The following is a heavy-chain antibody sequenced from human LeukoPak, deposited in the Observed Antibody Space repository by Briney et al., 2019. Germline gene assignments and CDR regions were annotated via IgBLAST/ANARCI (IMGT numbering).Heavy chain of an antibody. CDR1: GFTFSSYG. J-gene: IGHJ6*02. V-gene: IGHV3-66*04. D-gene: IGHD4-11*01. CDR2: IYSGGST. Sequence: GGSLRLSCAASGFTFSSYGMNWVRQAPGKGLEWVSVIYSGGSTYYADSVKGRFTISRDNSKNTLYLQMNSLRAEDTAVYYCARQTVTKGGYYYGMDVWGQGTTVTVSS. CDR3: ARQTVTKGGYYYGMDV.